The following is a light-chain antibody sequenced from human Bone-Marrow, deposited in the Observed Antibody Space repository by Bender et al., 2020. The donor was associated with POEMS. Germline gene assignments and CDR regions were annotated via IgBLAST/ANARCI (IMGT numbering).Light chain of an antibody. V-gene: IGLV2-14*01. J-gene: IGLJ3*02. CDR2: EVS. CDR1: NSDVGTYHY. CDR3: SSYTSGDTLV. Sequence: QSALTQPPSASGSPGQSVAISCTGTNSDVGTYHYVSWYQQHPGKAPKLIIHEVSKRPSGISDRFSGSKSGTTASLTISGLRLEDEANYFCSSYTSGDTLVFGGGTKVTVL.